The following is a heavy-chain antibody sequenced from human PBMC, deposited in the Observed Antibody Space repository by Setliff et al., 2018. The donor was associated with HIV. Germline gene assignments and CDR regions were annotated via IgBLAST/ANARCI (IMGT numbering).Heavy chain of an antibody. J-gene: IGHJ3*02. CDR2: INEDGSQM. CDR3: VRRTGEDAFDI. Sequence: GGSLRLSCAVSGFTFDSYWMTWVRLAPGKGLEWVANINEDGSQMQYAASVKGRFTISRDSARKLLFLQMSGLKVEDTAVYYCVRRTGEDAFDIWGQGTMVTVSS. V-gene: IGHV3-7*01. CDR1: GFTFDSYW. D-gene: IGHD1-1*01.